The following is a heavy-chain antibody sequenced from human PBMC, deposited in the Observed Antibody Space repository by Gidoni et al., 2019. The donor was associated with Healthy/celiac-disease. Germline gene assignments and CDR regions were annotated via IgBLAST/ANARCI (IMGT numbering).Heavy chain of an antibody. D-gene: IGHD3-3*01. CDR1: GFTFSNAW. CDR2: SKSKTDGGTT. CDR3: TAHPLRFLEWWRMDV. Sequence: EVQLVESGGGLVKPGGSLRLSCAASGFTFSNAWMSWVRQAPGKGREWVGRSKSKTDGGTTDYAAPVKGRFTISRDDSKNTLYLQMNSLKTEDTAVYYCTAHPLRFLEWWRMDVWGQGTTVTVSS. J-gene: IGHJ6*02. V-gene: IGHV3-15*01.